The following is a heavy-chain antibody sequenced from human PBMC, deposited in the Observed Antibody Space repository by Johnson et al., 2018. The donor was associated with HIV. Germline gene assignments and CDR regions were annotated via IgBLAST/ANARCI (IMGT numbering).Heavy chain of an antibody. V-gene: IGHV3-30*02. CDR3: AKDFWPVGARGAFDI. CDR2: IRYDGSNK. J-gene: IGHJ3*02. CDR1: GFTFSSYG. Sequence: QVQLVESGGGVVQPGRSLRLSCAASGFTFSSYGMHWVRQAPGKGLEWVAFIRYDGSNKYYADSVKGRFTISRDNSKNTLYLQMNSLRAEDTAVYYCAKDFWPVGARGAFDIWGQGTMVTVSS. D-gene: IGHD1-26*01.